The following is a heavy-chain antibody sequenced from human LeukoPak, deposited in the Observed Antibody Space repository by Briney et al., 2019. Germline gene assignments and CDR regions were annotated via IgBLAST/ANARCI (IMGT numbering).Heavy chain of an antibody. J-gene: IGHJ3*02. CDR2: ISSSGSTI. Sequence: GGSLRLSCAASGFTFSSYEMNWVRQAPGKGLEWVSYISSSGSTIYYADSVKGRFTISRDNAKNSLYLQMNSLRAEDTAVYYCAGRWLQLGTDIWGQGTMVTVSS. D-gene: IGHD5-24*01. V-gene: IGHV3-48*03. CDR3: AGRWLQLGTDI. CDR1: GFTFSSYE.